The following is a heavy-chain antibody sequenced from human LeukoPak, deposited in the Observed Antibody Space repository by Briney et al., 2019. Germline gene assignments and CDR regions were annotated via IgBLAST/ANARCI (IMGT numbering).Heavy chain of an antibody. D-gene: IGHD6-19*01. V-gene: IGHV3-11*01. Sequence: GGSLRLSCAASGFTFSDYYMSWIRQAPGKGLGWVSYISSSGSTIYYADSVKGRLTISRDNAKNSLYLQMNSLRAEDTAVYYCASGYSSGWLYFDYWGQGTLVTVSS. CDR3: ASGYSSGWLYFDY. CDR1: GFTFSDYY. CDR2: ISSSGSTI. J-gene: IGHJ4*02.